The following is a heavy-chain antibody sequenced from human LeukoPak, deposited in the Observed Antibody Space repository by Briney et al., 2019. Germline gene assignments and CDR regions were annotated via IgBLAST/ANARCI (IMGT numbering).Heavy chain of an antibody. D-gene: IGHD6-19*01. CDR2: INHSGST. V-gene: IGHV4-34*01. CDR3: ARGHNSGWRNFDY. Sequence: PSETLSLTCAVYGGSFSGYYWSWIRQPPGKGLEWIGEINHSGSTNYNPSLKSRVTMSGDTSKNQFFLKLSSVTAADTAVYYCARGHNSGWRNFDYWGQGTLVTVSS. CDR1: GGSFSGYY. J-gene: IGHJ4*02.